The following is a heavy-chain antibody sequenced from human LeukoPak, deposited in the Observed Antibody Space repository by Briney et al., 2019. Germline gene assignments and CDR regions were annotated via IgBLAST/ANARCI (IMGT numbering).Heavy chain of an antibody. CDR1: GFTFSSYW. Sequence: GGSLRLSCAASGFTFSSYWMSWLRQAPGKGLDGVANIKQDGSEKYYVDSVKGRFTISRDNAKNSLYLQMSSLRAEDTAVYYCARDLAAYDAFDIWGQGTMVTVSS. CDR3: ARDLAAYDAFDI. CDR2: IKQDGSEK. J-gene: IGHJ3*02. D-gene: IGHD2-15*01. V-gene: IGHV3-7*03.